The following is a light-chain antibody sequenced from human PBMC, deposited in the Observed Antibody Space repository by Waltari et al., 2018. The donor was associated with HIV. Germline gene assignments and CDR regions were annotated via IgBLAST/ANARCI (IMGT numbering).Light chain of an antibody. CDR1: SSDVGGYNY. CDR2: EVS. Sequence: SALTQPASVSGSPGQSITISCTGTSSDVGGYNYVSWYQQHPGKAPKLKIYEVSNRPSGVSNRFSGSKSGNTASLTISGLQAEDEADYYCSSYTSSSTLVFGGGTELTVL. J-gene: IGLJ2*01. CDR3: SSYTSSSTLV. V-gene: IGLV2-14*01.